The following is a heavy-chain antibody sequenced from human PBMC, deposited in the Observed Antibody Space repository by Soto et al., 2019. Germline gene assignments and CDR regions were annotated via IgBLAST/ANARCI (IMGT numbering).Heavy chain of an antibody. V-gene: IGHV1-69*13. D-gene: IGHD6-13*01. CDR2: IIPVSATT. CDR1: RGTFNNYA. CDR3: ASSYGTSWYGDY. J-gene: IGHJ4*02. Sequence: SVKVSCKASRGTFNNYALTWVRQAPGQGLEWMGGIIPVSATTNYAPKFQGRLTITAAEATNTAYMELSSLITDDTAVYYCASSYGTSWYGDYWGQGTLVTVSS.